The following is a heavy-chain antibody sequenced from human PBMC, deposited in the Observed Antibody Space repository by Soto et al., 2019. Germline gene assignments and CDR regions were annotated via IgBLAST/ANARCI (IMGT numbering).Heavy chain of an antibody. J-gene: IGHJ1*01. CDR2: IIPIFGTA. V-gene: IGHV1-69*14. CDR3: ARDRLTYYYDSSGYVFQH. D-gene: IGHD3-22*01. Sequence: QVQLVQSGAEVKKPGSSVKVSCKASGGTFSSYAISWVRQAPGQGLEWMGGIIPIFGTANYAQKFQGRVTITADKSTSTAYMELSSLRSEDTAVYYCARDRLTYYYDSSGYVFQHWGQGTLVTVSS. CDR1: GGTFSSYA.